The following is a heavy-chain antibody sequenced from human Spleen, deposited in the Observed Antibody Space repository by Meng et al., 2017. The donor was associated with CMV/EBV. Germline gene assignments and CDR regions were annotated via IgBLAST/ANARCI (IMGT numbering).Heavy chain of an antibody. CDR3: ASGEWELPTGFDY. CDR1: GYTFIGYY. D-gene: IGHD1-26*01. V-gene: IGHV1-2*02. Sequence: CKAPGYTFIGYYMYWVRQAPGQGLEWMGWINPKRGSTEYVQKFQGRVTMTRDTSISTVYMELSRLRFDDTAMYFCASGEWELPTGFDYWGQGTLVTVSS. CDR2: INPKRGST. J-gene: IGHJ4*02.